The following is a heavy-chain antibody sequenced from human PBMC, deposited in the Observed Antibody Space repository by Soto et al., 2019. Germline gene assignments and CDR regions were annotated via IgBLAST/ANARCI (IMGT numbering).Heavy chain of an antibody. Sequence: QVQLVESGGGVVQPGRSLRLSCAASGFTFSRYGMHWVRQAPGKGLECVAVLSYDGSNKYYADSVKGRFTISRDNSKNTLYLQMNSLRAEDTAVYYCAKDSYYDSSPRFYGMDVWGQGNTVTVSS. J-gene: IGHJ6*02. V-gene: IGHV3-30*18. CDR3: AKDSYYDSSPRFYGMDV. D-gene: IGHD3-22*01. CDR2: LSYDGSNK. CDR1: GFTFSRYG.